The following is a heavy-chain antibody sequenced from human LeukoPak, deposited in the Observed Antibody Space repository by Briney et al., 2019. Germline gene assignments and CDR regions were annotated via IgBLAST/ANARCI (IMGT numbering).Heavy chain of an antibody. D-gene: IGHD6-19*01. CDR2: INPRGDTT. V-gene: IGHV1-46*01. J-gene: IGHJ4*02. CDR3: ARGIGWSNGLDY. CDR1: GHTFTSDY. Sequence: ASVKVSCKASGHTFTSDYIHWVRQAPGQGLEWMGIINPRGDTTNYEQNFQGRVTMTRDMSTSTVYMEPSSLRSEDTAVYYCARGIGWSNGLDYWGQGTVVTVSS.